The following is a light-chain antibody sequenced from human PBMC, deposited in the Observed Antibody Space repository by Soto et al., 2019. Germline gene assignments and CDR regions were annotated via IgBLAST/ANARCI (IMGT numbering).Light chain of an antibody. CDR3: QQRHYWRHT. J-gene: IGKJ3*01. CDR2: DAS. CDR1: QSVSSS. Sequence: DILLTQSPATLSLSPGDRATLSCRASQSVSSSLAWYQQKPGQAPRLLIYDASKRATGIPARFRGSGSGTDFTLTISSLGPEDVAVYYCQQRHYWRHTFGPGTKVDIK. V-gene: IGKV3-11*01.